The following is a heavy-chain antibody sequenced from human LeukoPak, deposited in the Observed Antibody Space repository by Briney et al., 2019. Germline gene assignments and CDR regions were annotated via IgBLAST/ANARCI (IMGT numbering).Heavy chain of an antibody. V-gene: IGHV3-7*01. CDR3: ARDAYDDSSES. D-gene: IGHD3-3*01. Sequence: XVXXXXXKGLEWVANLNPDGSRKFYVDSVKGRFTISRDNAKNSLYLQMHSLRAEDTALYYCARDAYDDSSESWGQGTLVTVSS. CDR2: LNPDGSRK. J-gene: IGHJ5*02.